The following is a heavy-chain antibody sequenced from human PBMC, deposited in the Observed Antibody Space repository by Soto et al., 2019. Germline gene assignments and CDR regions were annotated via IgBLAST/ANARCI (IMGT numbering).Heavy chain of an antibody. CDR2: IYDSGST. Sequence: QVQLQESGPGLVKPSQTLSLTCTVSGGSISSGGYYWSWIRQHPGKGLEWIGYIYDSGSTYYNPFLERRVTNSVDTSKNQFSRKLSSVTAADTAGYFCARGFLEWLSHQLYGMDVWGQGTTVAVSS. D-gene: IGHD3-3*01. J-gene: IGHJ6*02. CDR1: GGSISSGGYY. CDR3: ARGFLEWLSHQLYGMDV. V-gene: IGHV4-31*03.